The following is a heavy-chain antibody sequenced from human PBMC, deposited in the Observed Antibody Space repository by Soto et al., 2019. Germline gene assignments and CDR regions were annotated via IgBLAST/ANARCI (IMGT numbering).Heavy chain of an antibody. CDR1: GYTFTSFG. J-gene: IGHJ3*02. V-gene: IGHV1-18*04. CDR2: ISTYNGKA. D-gene: IGHD4-4*01. Sequence: QGQLVQFGAEVKKPGASVKVSCKASGYTFTSFGITWVRQAPGQGLEWMGWISTYNGKANYAQKLQGRVTVTRDTSTNTAYMELRSLRSDDTAVYYCAKDGYGNNDGDALHIWGQGTMVTVSS. CDR3: AKDGYGNNDGDALHI.